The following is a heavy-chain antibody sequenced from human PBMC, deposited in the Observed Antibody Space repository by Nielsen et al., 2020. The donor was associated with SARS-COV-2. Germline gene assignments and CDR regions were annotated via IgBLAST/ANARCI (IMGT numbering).Heavy chain of an antibody. V-gene: IGHV3-7*01. J-gene: IGHJ6*02. CDR1: GFTFSSYW. Sequence: GESLKISCAASGFTFSSYWMSWVRQAPGKGLEWVANIKQDGGEKNYLDSVKGRFTISRDNANNSLYLQMNSLGVDDTAVYYCARDPGYHYYYGMDVWGQGTTVTVSS. CDR2: IKQDGGEK. CDR3: ARDPGYHYYYGMDV.